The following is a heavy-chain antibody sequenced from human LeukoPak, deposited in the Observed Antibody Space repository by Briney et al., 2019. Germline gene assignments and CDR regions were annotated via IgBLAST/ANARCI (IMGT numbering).Heavy chain of an antibody. CDR2: IYYSGST. D-gene: IGHD3-3*01. Sequence: SETLSLTCTVSGGSISGYYWSWIRQPPGKGLEWIGYIYYSGSTNYNPSLKSRVTISVDTSKNQFSLKLSSVTAADTAVYYCAAYYDFWSGYYYWGQGTLVTVSS. CDR1: GGSISGYY. CDR3: AAYYDFWSGYYY. J-gene: IGHJ4*02. V-gene: IGHV4-59*01.